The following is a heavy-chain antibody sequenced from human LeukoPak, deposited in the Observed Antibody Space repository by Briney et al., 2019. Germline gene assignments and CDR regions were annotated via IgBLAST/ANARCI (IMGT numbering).Heavy chain of an antibody. V-gene: IGHV3-48*03. CDR2: ISSSGNTM. Sequence: GGSLRHSCAASGFTVSSYEMNWVRQAPGKGLEWVSYISSSGNTMYYADSVKGRFSISRDNAKNSLYLQMNGLRAEDMAVYYCARRYCSSTSCTLDHWGQGTLVTVSS. CDR3: ARRYCSSTSCTLDH. D-gene: IGHD2-2*01. J-gene: IGHJ4*02. CDR1: GFTVSSYE.